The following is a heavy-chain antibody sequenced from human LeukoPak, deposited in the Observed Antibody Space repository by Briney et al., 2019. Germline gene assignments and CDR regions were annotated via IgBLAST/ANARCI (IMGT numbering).Heavy chain of an antibody. J-gene: IGHJ4*02. V-gene: IGHV3-20*04. CDR1: GFTFDDYG. Sequence: GGSLRLSCAASGFTFDDYGMSWVRQAPGKGLEWVSRINWSGGRTGYADSVKGRFIISRDNAKNSLYLQVNSLRAEDTALYYCARPSLGTETAYYFDYWGQGTLVTVSS. CDR3: ARPSLGTETAYYFDY. CDR2: INWSGGRT. D-gene: IGHD3-16*01.